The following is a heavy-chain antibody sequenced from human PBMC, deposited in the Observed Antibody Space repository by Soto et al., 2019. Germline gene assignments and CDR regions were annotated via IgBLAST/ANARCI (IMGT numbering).Heavy chain of an antibody. CDR3: AKVMSTNSSYPFDS. Sequence: VVSLILSCSSSVLTFASYSISWVRQAPVNWLEWVSAISGSVYTTYHSYSVKVLFTISRDNSKNTLSLQMNSLRVEDTDVYYCAKVMSTNSSYPFDSWGQGTQVTVSS. D-gene: IGHD1-1*01. CDR1: VLTFASYS. J-gene: IGHJ4*02. V-gene: IGHV3-23*01. CDR2: ISGSVYTT.